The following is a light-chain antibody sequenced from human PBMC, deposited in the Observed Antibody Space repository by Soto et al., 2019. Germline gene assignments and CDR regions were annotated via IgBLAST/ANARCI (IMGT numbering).Light chain of an antibody. CDR3: QQYSSVPV. J-gene: IGKJ3*01. CDR1: QDIRNF. V-gene: IGKV1-27*01. CDR2: AAA. Sequence: DFQMTQSPTSLSASVGDRVTITCRASQDIRNFVAWYQQKPGKAPKLLIYAAATLQSGVPSRYSGNGSGTDFTQTSNRLQPEAVATYYCQQYSSVPVFGPGTKVEI.